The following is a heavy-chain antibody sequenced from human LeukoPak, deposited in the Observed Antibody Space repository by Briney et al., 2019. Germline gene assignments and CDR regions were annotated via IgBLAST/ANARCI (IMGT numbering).Heavy chain of an antibody. Sequence: SETLSLTCAVYGGSFSGYSWSWIRQPPGKGLEWIGEINHSGSTNYNPSLKSRVTISVDTSKNQFSLKLSSVTAADTAVYYCARRKTMVRGVKNWFDPWGQGTLVTVSS. D-gene: IGHD3-10*01. V-gene: IGHV4-34*01. CDR1: GGSFSGYS. J-gene: IGHJ5*02. CDR2: INHSGST. CDR3: ARRKTMVRGVKNWFDP.